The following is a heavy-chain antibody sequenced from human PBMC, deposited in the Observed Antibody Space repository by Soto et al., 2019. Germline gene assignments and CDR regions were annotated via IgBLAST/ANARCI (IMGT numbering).Heavy chain of an antibody. CDR2: MNPNSGNT. J-gene: IGHJ4*02. CDR1: GYTFTSYD. D-gene: IGHD2-2*01. CDR3: ARVVPAAPWGPPGLDY. V-gene: IGHV1-8*01. Sequence: QVQLVQSGAEVKKPGASVKVSCKASGYTFTSYDINWVRQATGQGLEWMGWMNPNSGNTGYAQKFQGRVTMTRNTSISTAYMELSSLRSEDTAVYYCARVVPAAPWGPPGLDYWGQGTLVTVSS.